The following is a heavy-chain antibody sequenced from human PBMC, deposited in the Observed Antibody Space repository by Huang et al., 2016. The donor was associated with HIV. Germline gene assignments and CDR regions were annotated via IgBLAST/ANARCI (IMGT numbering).Heavy chain of an antibody. CDR3: ARGRVTSSGVVQSYDY. V-gene: IGHV4-61*09. CDR1: GASIASGSYF. Sequence: VQLQESGPGLVKPSQTLSLSCNVSGASIASGSYFWNWIRQPAGGGLAWIGHIYTTGRTDDNPSLKGRVAVSADTSKNQFSLGLRSVTAADTAVYFCARGRVTSSGVVQSYDYWGQGSLVTVSS. J-gene: IGHJ4*02. D-gene: IGHD3-3*01. CDR2: IYTTGRT.